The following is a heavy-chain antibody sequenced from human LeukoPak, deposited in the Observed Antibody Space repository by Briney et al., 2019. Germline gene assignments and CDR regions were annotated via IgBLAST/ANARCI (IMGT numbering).Heavy chain of an antibody. CDR1: GFTVSSNY. Sequence: GGSLRLSCAASGFTVSSNYMSLVRQAPGKGLEWVSVIYSGGSTYYADSVKGRFTISRDNSKNTLYLQMNSLRAEDTAVYYCARLWSGYYGDYWGQGTLVTVSS. J-gene: IGHJ4*02. V-gene: IGHV3-53*01. D-gene: IGHD3-3*01. CDR2: IYSGGST. CDR3: ARLWSGYYGDY.